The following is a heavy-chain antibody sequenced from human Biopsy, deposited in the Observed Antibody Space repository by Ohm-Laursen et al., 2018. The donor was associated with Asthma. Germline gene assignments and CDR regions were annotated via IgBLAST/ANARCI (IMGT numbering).Heavy chain of an antibody. V-gene: IGHV1-69*04. Sequence: GVSVKVSYKASGGSFSNFAFSWVRQAPGHGLEWMGTILTKFDITSYAEKFQGRVTITADKSTSTTYMELSRLRSEDTAVYYCARSYDTDSYPVLVLDYWGQGTLVTVSS. CDR3: ARSYDTDSYPVLVLDY. CDR1: GGSFSNFA. D-gene: IGHD3-22*01. CDR2: ILTKFDIT. J-gene: IGHJ4*02.